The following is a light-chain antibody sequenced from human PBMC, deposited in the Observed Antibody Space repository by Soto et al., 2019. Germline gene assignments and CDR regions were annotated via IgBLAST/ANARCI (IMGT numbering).Light chain of an antibody. CDR1: SSDVGSYNL. CDR2: EGS. V-gene: IGLV2-14*02. CDR3: SSYSTSASLHVL. Sequence: QSVLTQPASVSGSPGQSITISCTGTSSDVGSYNLVSWYQQHPGKAPKLMIYEGSKRPSGVSNRFSGSKSGNTASLTISGLQAEDEADYYCSSYSTSASLHVLFGGGTKLTVL. J-gene: IGLJ2*01.